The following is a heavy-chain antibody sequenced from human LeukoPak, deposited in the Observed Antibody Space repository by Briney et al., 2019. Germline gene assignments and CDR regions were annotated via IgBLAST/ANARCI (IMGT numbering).Heavy chain of an antibody. D-gene: IGHD4-17*01. CDR2: TYYRSKWYH. V-gene: IGHV6-1*01. CDR1: RDTVSSNSAA. CDR3: ARGTNDYADPVFDS. J-gene: IGHJ4*02. Sequence: SQTLSLTCAISRDTVSSNSAAWNWLRQSPSRGLEWLGRTYYRSKWYHHYAPSVKSRMTINPHTSKHQVSLQLKSVIPEDTAVYYCARGTNDYADPVFDSWGQGTLVTVSS.